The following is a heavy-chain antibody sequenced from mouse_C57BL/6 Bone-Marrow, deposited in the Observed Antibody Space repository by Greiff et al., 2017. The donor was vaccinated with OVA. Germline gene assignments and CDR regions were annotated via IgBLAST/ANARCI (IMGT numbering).Heavy chain of an antibody. CDR1: GYTFTSYW. D-gene: IGHD1-1*01. J-gene: IGHJ4*01. V-gene: IGHV1-55*01. CDR2: IYPGSGST. Sequence: QVQLQQPGAELVKPGASVKMSCKASGYTFTSYWITWVKQRPGQGLEWIGDIYPGSGSTNYNEKFKSKATLTVDTSSSTAYMQLSSLTSVDSAVYYGARYVVATDYAMDYWGQGTSVTVSS. CDR3: ARYVVATDYAMDY.